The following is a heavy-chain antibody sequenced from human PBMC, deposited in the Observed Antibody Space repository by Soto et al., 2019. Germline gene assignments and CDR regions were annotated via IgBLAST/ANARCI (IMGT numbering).Heavy chain of an antibody. CDR1: GGSISSYY. Sequence: SETLSLTCTVSGGSISSYYWTWIRQPPGKGLEWIGYIYNSGSTDYNPSLKSRVTITADTSKNQISLKLSSVTAADTAVYYCARCTIHDYSKNLFDPRGQGSLVTVSS. J-gene: IGHJ5*01. CDR3: ARCTIHDYSKNLFDP. CDR2: IYNSGST. D-gene: IGHD4-4*01. V-gene: IGHV4-59*01.